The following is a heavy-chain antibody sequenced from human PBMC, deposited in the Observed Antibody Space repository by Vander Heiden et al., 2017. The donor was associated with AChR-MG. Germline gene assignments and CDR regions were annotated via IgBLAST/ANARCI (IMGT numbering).Heavy chain of an antibody. Sequence: QLQLQESGPGLVKLSETLSPSCRVPGGSISSNYNYWGWIRQPPGKGLEWIGNIHYIGSSYYNPSLKSRVTISVDTSKNQFSLKLRFVTAADTAVYYCARNGYCSSTSCYPDYWGQGTLVTVSS. V-gene: IGHV4-39*01. CDR1: GGSISSNYNY. D-gene: IGHD2-2*03. J-gene: IGHJ4*02. CDR3: ARNGYCSSTSCYPDY. CDR2: IHYIGSS.